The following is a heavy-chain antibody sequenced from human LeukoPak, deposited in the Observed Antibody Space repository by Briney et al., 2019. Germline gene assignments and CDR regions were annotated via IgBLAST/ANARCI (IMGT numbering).Heavy chain of an antibody. J-gene: IGHJ6*02. CDR1: GFTFSSYS. D-gene: IGHD6-19*01. V-gene: IGHV3-21*01. CDR3: ARPAPNSSGWYHYGMDV. Sequence: SGGSLRLSCAASGFTFSSYSMNWVRQAPGKGLEWVSSISSSSSYIYYADSVKGRFTISRDNAKNSLYLQMNSLRAEDTAVYYCARPAPNSSGWYHYGMDVWGQGTTVTVSS. CDR2: ISSSSSYI.